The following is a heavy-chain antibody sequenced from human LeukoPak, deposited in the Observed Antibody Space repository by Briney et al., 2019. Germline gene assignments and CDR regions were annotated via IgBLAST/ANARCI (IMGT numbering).Heavy chain of an antibody. CDR1: GGSISSYY. Sequence: SETLSLTCTVSGGSISSYYWNWIRQPPGKGLEWIGYIYYSGSTNYNPSLKSRVTISVDTSKNQFSLKLSSVTAADTAVYYCARDPRGYNWNPGCWFDPWGQGTLVTVSS. CDR2: IYYSGST. CDR3: ARDPRGYNWNPGCWFDP. D-gene: IGHD1-20*01. J-gene: IGHJ5*02. V-gene: IGHV4-59*01.